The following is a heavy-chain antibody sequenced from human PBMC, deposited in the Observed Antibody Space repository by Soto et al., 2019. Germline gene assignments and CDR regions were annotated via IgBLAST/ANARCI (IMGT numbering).Heavy chain of an antibody. V-gene: IGHV4-59*01. D-gene: IGHD3-22*01. Sequence: SETLSLTCTVSGGSISHFYWSWIRQPPGKGLEWLGYIYDSGSTHYNPSLKSRVTMSMDTSKTQFSLNLSSVTAADTAVYYCARAPARYYYDSSGYYYGDYFDYWGQGTLVTVSS. CDR1: GGSISHFY. J-gene: IGHJ4*02. CDR2: IYDSGST. CDR3: ARAPARYYYDSSGYYYGDYFDY.